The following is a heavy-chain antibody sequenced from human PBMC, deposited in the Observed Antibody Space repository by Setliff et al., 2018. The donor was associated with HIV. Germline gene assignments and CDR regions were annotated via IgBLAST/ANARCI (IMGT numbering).Heavy chain of an antibody. CDR2: IIPVFGTL. CDR3: ARARTDYYDRRRRSHYYIDV. Sequence: SVKVSCKASGGTFSSYGITYGITWVRQAPGQGLEWMGEIIPVFGTLNYAQKFQGRVTITADELTGTAYMDLTNLRPEDTAVYYCARARTDYYDRRRRSHYYIDVWARGATVTVSS. V-gene: IGHV1-69*13. J-gene: IGHJ6*03. CDR1: GGTFSSYG. D-gene: IGHD3-22*01.